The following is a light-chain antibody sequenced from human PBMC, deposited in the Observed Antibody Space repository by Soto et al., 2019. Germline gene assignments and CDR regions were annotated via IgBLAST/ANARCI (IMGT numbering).Light chain of an antibody. CDR3: QSYDTSLSGCV. CDR2: GDN. CDR1: SFNIGSNA. J-gene: IGLJ1*01. V-gene: IGLV1-44*01. Sequence: QSVLTQPPSASGTPGQRVTISCSGRSFNIGSNAVNWYQQLPGMAPKLLIYGDNQRPSGVPDRFSGSKSGASASLAIGGLQSDDEADYYCQSYDTSLSGCVFGSGTKLTVL.